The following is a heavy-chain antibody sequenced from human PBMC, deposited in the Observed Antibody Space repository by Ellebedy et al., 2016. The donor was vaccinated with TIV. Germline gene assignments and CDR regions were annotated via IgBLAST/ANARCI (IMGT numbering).Heavy chain of an antibody. D-gene: IGHD5-12*01. CDR1: GFSFSSHG. CDR2: IWYDGSHQ. V-gene: IGHV3-33*01. J-gene: IGHJ3*02. CDR3: ARWAREGYGTAFDI. Sequence: GESLKISCVASGFSFSSHGMHWVRQAPGRGLEWVAVIWYDGSHQYYGDSVKGRFTTSRDNSKNTLYLQMSSLRADDTAVYFCARWAREGYGTAFDIWGQGTKVTVSS.